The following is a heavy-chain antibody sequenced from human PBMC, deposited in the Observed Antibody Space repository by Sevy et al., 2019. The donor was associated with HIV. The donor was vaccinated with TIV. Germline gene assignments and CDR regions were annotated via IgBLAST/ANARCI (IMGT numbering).Heavy chain of an antibody. J-gene: IGHJ5*02. Sequence: SETLSLTCTVSGGSISSYYWSWIRQPAGKGLEWIGRIYTSGSTNYNPPLKSRVTMSVDTSKNQFSLKLGSVTAADTAVYYCARDRSGSSGWYSKYNWFDPWGQGTLVTVSS. D-gene: IGHD6-19*01. CDR2: IYTSGST. CDR3: ARDRSGSSGWYSKYNWFDP. CDR1: GGSISSYY. V-gene: IGHV4-4*07.